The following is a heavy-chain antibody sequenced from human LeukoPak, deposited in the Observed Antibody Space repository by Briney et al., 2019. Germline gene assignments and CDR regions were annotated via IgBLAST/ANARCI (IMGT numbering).Heavy chain of an antibody. V-gene: IGHV4-34*01. CDR2: INHSGST. CDR3: ARGSQLARYCSSTSCYYRFGFDP. D-gene: IGHD2-2*01. J-gene: IGHJ5*02. CDR1: GFTFASNS. Sequence: GSLRLSCAASGFTFASNSMTWVRQPPGKGLEWIGEINHSGSTNYNPSLKSRVTISVDTSKNQFSLKLSSVTAADTAVYYCARGSQLARYCSSTSCYYRFGFDPWGQGTLVTVSS.